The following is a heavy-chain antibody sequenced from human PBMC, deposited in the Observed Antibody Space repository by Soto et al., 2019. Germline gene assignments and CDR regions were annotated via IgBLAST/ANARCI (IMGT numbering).Heavy chain of an antibody. J-gene: IGHJ4*02. CDR3: ASSQKGYNWNYFDH. CDR2: VFYTGFT. CDR1: GGSISGSYYY. D-gene: IGHD1-20*01. V-gene: IGHV4-39*01. Sequence: SETLSLTCAVSGGSISGSYYYWGWLRQSPGRGPEWIGSVFYTGFTSYNPSLEGRVSVSVDTSKNQFSLKVSAVTAADTAVYYCASSQKGYNWNYFDHWGQGALVTVSS.